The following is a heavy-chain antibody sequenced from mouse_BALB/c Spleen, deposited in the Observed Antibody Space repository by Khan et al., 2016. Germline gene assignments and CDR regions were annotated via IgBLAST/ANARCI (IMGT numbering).Heavy chain of an antibody. D-gene: IGHD1-1*01. J-gene: IGHJ4*01. V-gene: IGHV3-2*02. CDR1: GYSITSDYA. Sequence: EVQLQESGPGLVKPSQSLSLTCTVTGYSITSDYAWNWIRQFPGNKLEWMGYISYSGSTSYNPSLKSRISITRDTSKNQFFLQLNSVTTEDTATYYCARLPYGSSYDYDAMDYWGQGTSVTVSS. CDR2: ISYSGST. CDR3: ARLPYGSSYDYDAMDY.